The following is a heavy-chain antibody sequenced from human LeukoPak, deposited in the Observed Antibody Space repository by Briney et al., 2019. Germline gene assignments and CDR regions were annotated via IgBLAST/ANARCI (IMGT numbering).Heavy chain of an antibody. CDR1: GFTFSSYS. V-gene: IGHV3-21*01. CDR2: ISSSSSYI. J-gene: IGHJ1*01. CDR3: ARDGYCSGGSCYFEYFQH. Sequence: GGSLRLSCAASGFTFSSYSMNWVRQAPGKGLEWVSSISSSSSYIYYADSVKGRFAISRDNAKNSLYLQMNSLRAEDTAVYYCARDGYCSGGSCYFEYFQHWGQGTLVTVSS. D-gene: IGHD2-15*01.